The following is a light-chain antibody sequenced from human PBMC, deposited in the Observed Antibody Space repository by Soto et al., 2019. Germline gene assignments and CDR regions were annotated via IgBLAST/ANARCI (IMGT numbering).Light chain of an antibody. CDR1: EDISNF. Sequence: DIQMPPSPSSLSASVGDRVPITCRAREDISNFLAWFQQRPGEDPQSLMFEASYLESGVSSRFSGSGRGTDFTLAISSLQPEDRATDYCQPYKARPPTIGGGSKVQI. V-gene: IGKV1-16*01. CDR2: EAS. CDR3: QPYKARPPT. J-gene: IGKJ4*01.